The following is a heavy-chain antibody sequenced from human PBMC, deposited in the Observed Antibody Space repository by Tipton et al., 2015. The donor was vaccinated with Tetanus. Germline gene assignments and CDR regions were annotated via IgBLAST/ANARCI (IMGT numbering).Heavy chain of an antibody. CDR3: ARDGPREFTSGWYARFDN. D-gene: IGHD6-19*01. CDR2: LSYDGTHE. J-gene: IGHJ4*02. CDR1: GFAFSSYD. V-gene: IGHV3-30*03. Sequence: SLRLSCVASGFAFSSYDMHWVRQTPGKGLEWLAVLSYDGTHEHYADSVKGRFTISRDNSENILFLQMSSLRAEDRAVYYCARDGPREFTSGWYARFDNWGQGTVVSVSS.